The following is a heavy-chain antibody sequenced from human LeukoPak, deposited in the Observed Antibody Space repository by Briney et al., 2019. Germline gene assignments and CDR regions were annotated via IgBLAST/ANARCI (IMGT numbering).Heavy chain of an antibody. D-gene: IGHD2-15*01. Sequence: TSETLSLTCAVYGGSFSGYYWSWIRQPPGKGLEWIGEINHSGSTNYSPSLKSRVTISVDTSKNQFSLKLSSVTAADTAVYYCAREKATPDAFDIWGQGTMVTVSS. CDR2: INHSGST. CDR1: GGSFSGYY. V-gene: IGHV4-34*01. CDR3: AREKATPDAFDI. J-gene: IGHJ3*02.